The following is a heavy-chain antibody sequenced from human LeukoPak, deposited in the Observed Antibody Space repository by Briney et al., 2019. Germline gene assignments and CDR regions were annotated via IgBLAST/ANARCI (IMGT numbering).Heavy chain of an antibody. CDR2: ISSSSSTI. V-gene: IGHV3-48*01. D-gene: IGHD4-17*01. Sequence: GGSLRLSCAASGFTFSSYSMNWVRQAPRKGLEWVSYISSSSSTIYYADSVKGRFTISRDNAKNSLYLQMNSLRAEDTAVYYCARGAASITVTTLVWYFDLWGRGTLVTVSS. J-gene: IGHJ2*01. CDR1: GFTFSSYS. CDR3: ARGAASITVTTLVWYFDL.